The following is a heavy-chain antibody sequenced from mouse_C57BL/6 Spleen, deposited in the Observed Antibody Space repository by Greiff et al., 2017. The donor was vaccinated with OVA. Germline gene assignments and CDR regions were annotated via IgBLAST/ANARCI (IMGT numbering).Heavy chain of an antibody. CDR1: GYSITSGYY. CDR3: ARGDGYYNWYFDV. D-gene: IGHD2-3*01. V-gene: IGHV3-6*01. Sequence: ESGPGLVKPSQSLSLTCSVTGYSITSGYYWNWIRQFPGNKLEWMGYISYDGSNNYNPSLKNRISITRDTSKNQFFLKLNSVTTEDTATYYCARGDGYYNWYFDVWGTGTTVTVSS. CDR2: ISYDGSN. J-gene: IGHJ1*03.